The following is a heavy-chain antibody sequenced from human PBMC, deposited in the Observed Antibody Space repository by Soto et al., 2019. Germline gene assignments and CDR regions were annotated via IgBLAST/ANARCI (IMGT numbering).Heavy chain of an antibody. CDR2: LSYDGSNK. CDR1: GFTFSSYG. Sequence: QVQLVESGGGVVQPGRSLRLSCAASGFTFSSYGMHWVRQAPGKALEWVAVLSYDGSNKYYADSVKGRFTISRDNSKNTVYLQMNSLRAEDTAVYYCAKKEPGPYYYYGLDVWGQGTTVTVSS. CDR3: AKKEPGPYYYYGLDV. J-gene: IGHJ6*02. V-gene: IGHV3-30*18. D-gene: IGHD3-10*01.